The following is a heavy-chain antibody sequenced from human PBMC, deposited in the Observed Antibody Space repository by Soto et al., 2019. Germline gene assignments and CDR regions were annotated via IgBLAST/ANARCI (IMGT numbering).Heavy chain of an antibody. Sequence: SSETLSLTCTVSGGSISSYYWSWIRQPPGKGLEWIGYIYYSGSTNYNPSLKSRVTISVDTSKNQFSLKLSSVTAADTAVYYCARRYGPCFDYWGQGTLVTVSS. V-gene: IGHV4-59*08. CDR2: IYYSGST. J-gene: IGHJ4*02. D-gene: IGHD5-18*01. CDR3: ARRYGPCFDY. CDR1: GGSISSYY.